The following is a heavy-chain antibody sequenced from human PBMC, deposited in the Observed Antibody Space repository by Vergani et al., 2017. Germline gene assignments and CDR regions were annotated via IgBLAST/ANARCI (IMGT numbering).Heavy chain of an antibody. CDR1: GYTFTSYY. CDR2: INPSGGST. V-gene: IGHV1-46*01. Sequence: QVQLVQSGAEVKKPGSSVKVSCKASGYTFTSYYMHWVRQAPGQGLEWMGIINPSGGSTSYAQKFQGRVTMTRDTSTSTVYMELSSLRSEDTAVYYCAIQMGDVDTAMVRDYWGQGTLVTVSS. D-gene: IGHD5-18*01. CDR3: AIQMGDVDTAMVRDY. J-gene: IGHJ4*02.